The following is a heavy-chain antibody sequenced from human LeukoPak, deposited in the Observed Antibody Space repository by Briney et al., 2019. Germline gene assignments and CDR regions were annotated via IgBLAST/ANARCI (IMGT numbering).Heavy chain of an antibody. D-gene: IGHD5-18*01. CDR3: AKDGTWIQLWSYY. V-gene: IGHV3-23*01. J-gene: IGHJ4*02. CDR1: GFTFSSYA. Sequence: GGSLRLSCAASGFTFSSYAMSWVRQAPGKGLEWVSAISGSGGNTYYADSVKGRFTISRDNSKNTLYLQMNSLRAEDTALYYCAKDGTWIQLWSYYWGQGTLVTVSS. CDR2: ISGSGGNT.